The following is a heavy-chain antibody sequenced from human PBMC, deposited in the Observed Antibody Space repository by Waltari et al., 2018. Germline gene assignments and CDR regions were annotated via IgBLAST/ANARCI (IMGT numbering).Heavy chain of an antibody. D-gene: IGHD6-13*01. J-gene: IGHJ4*02. CDR2: IYHSGST. V-gene: IGHV4-38-2*01. CDR1: GYSISSGYY. CDR3: ARHGAAAAKPEIDY. Sequence: QVQLQESGPGLVKPSETLSLTCAVSGYSISSGYYWGWIRQPPGKGLEWIGSIYHSGSTYYNPSLKSRFTISVDTSKNQFSLKLSSVTAADTAVYYCARHGAAAAKPEIDYWGQGTLVTVSS.